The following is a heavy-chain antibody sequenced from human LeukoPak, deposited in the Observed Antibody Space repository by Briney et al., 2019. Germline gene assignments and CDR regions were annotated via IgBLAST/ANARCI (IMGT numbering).Heavy chain of an antibody. CDR3: ARDWGRGRQQLVPLDY. V-gene: IGHV6-1*01. Sequence: SQILSLTCAISGDSVSSNSAAWNWIRQSPSRGLEWLGRTYYRSKWYNDYAVSVKSRITINPDTSKNQFSLQLNSVTPEDTAVYYCARDWGRGRQQLVPLDYWGQGTLVTVSS. J-gene: IGHJ4*02. D-gene: IGHD6-13*01. CDR2: TYYRSKWYN. CDR1: GDSVSSNSAA.